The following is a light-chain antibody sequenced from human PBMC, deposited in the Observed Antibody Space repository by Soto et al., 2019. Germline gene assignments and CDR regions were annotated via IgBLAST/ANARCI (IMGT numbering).Light chain of an antibody. CDR2: GAS. J-gene: IGKJ2*01. V-gene: IGKV3-20*01. CDR1: QSVSSSN. Sequence: EIVLTQSPCTLSLSPGERATLSCRASQSVSSSNLAWYQHKPGQAPRLLIYGASSRATGIPARFSGSGSGTDFTLTISRLEPEDFAVYYCQQYGSSPRTFGQGTKVEIK. CDR3: QQYGSSPRT.